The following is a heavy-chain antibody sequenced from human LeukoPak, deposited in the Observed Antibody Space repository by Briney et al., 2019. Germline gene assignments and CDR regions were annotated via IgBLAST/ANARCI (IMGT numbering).Heavy chain of an antibody. J-gene: IGHJ6*02. V-gene: IGHV4-31*03. CDR3: AIPGYSYGYHYYYYGMDV. D-gene: IGHD5-18*01. CDR1: GGSISSGGYY. Sequence: SETLSLTCTVSGGSISSGGYYWSWIRQPPGQGLEWIGYISLSGGTYYNPSLKRRATISLVTSRNQFSLKLSSVTAADTAVYYCAIPGYSYGYHYYYYGMDVWGQGTTVTVSS. CDR2: ISLSGGT.